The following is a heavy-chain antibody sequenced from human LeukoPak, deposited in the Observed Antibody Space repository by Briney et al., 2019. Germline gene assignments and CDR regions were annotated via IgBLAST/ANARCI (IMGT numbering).Heavy chain of an antibody. CDR1: GGTFSSYA. CDR3: AGVRGVILGRMGFDY. D-gene: IGHD3-10*01. CDR2: IIPIFGTA. J-gene: IGHJ4*02. V-gene: IGHV1-69*13. Sequence: SVKVSCKASGGTFSSYAISWVRQAPGQGPEWMGGIIPIFGTANYAQKFQGRVTITADESTSTAYMELSSLRSEDTAVYYCAGVRGVILGRMGFDYWGQGTLVTVSS.